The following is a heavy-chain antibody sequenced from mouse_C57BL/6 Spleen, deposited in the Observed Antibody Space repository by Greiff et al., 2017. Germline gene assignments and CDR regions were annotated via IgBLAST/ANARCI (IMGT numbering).Heavy chain of an antibody. CDR3: ATSPGAGFAY. CDR1: GYAFSSSW. D-gene: IGHD4-1*01. CDR2: IYPGDGDT. Sequence: VQLQESGPELVKPGASVKISCKASGYAFSSSWMNWVKQRPGKGLEWIGRIYPGDGDTNYNGKFKGKATLTADKSSSTAYMHLSSLTSEDSAVYFCATSPGAGFAYWGQGTLVTVSA. V-gene: IGHV1-82*01. J-gene: IGHJ3*01.